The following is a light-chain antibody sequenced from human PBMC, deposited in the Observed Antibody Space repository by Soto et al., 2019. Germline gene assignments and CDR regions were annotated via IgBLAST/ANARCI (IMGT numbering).Light chain of an antibody. CDR1: QSVSSN. CDR2: GAS. Sequence: EIVMTQSPATLSVSPGERATLSCRASQSVSSNLAWYQQKPGQAPRLLIYGASNRATGIPARFSGSGSGTEFTLTISSLQSEDFAVYYCRQYKSWPLTFGGGTKVEIK. V-gene: IGKV3-15*01. J-gene: IGKJ4*01. CDR3: RQYKSWPLT.